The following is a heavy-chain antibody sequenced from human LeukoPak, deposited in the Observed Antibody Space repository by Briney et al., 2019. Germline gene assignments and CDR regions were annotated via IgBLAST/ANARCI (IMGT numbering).Heavy chain of an antibody. CDR1: GFTFSSYW. CDR3: ARRDYYFYSMDV. V-gene: IGHV3-7*01. J-gene: IGHJ6*03. CDR2: IKQDGSEK. Sequence: GGSLRLSCAASGFTFSSYWMSWVRQAPGKGLEWVANIKQDGSEKYYVDSVKGRFITSRDNAKNSLYLQINNLRAEDTAVYFCARRDYYFYSMDVWGKGTTVTVSS.